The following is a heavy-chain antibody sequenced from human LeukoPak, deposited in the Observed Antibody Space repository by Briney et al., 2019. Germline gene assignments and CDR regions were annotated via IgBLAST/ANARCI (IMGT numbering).Heavy chain of an antibody. V-gene: IGHV4-59*01. Sequence: WETLSLTCTVSGGSMSSYYWSWIRQPPGKGLEWIGYIYYTGSTDYNPSLKSRVTISVDTSKNQFSLKLSSVTAADAPLYYCARDYTMTHAFDIWGQGTLVTVSS. CDR2: IYYTGST. CDR3: ARDYTMTHAFDI. D-gene: IGHD3-22*01. J-gene: IGHJ3*02. CDR1: GGSMSSYY.